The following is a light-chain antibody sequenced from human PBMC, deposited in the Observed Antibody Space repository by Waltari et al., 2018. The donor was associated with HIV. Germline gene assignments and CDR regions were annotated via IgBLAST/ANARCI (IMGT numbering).Light chain of an antibody. J-gene: IGLJ3*02. CDR1: MSNIGTNT. CDR3: ATCDASLSDHWV. Sequence: QYVLTQPPSASGTPGQRVTIPCSGDMSNIGTNTVNWYQQLPGMAPKLVVYSTNQRPSGVPGRFSGPKSVTSAALAISGLQSEDEGDYYCATCDASLSDHWVFGGGTKLTVL. V-gene: IGLV1-44*01. CDR2: STN.